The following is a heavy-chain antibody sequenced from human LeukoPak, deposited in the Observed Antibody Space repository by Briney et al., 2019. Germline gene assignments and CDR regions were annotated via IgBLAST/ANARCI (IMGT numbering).Heavy chain of an antibody. Sequence: GASVKVSCKASGYTFTGYYMHWVRQAPGQGLEWMGWINPNSGATNYAQKFQGRVTMTRDTSISTAYMELSRLRSDDTAVYYCARAISSGWFAEYFQHWGQGTLVTVSS. V-gene: IGHV1-2*02. J-gene: IGHJ1*01. D-gene: IGHD6-19*01. CDR1: GYTFTGYY. CDR3: ARAISSGWFAEYFQH. CDR2: INPNSGAT.